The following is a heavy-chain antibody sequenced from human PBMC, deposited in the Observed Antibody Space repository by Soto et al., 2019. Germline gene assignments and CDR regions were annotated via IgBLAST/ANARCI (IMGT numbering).Heavy chain of an antibody. Sequence: PWGSLRLSCAASGFTFSSYAMHWVRQAPGKGLEWVAVISYDGSNKYYADSVKGRFTISRDNSKNTLYLQMNSLRAEDTAVYYCAREAEGYYYYGMDVWRQRTTVTVSS. J-gene: IGHJ6*02. CDR3: AREAEGYYYYGMDV. V-gene: IGHV3-30-3*01. CDR1: GFTFSSYA. CDR2: ISYDGSNK. D-gene: IGHD6-25*01.